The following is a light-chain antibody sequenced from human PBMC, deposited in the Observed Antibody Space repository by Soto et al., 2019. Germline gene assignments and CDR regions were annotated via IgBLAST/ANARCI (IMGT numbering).Light chain of an antibody. V-gene: IGKV3-11*01. CDR2: DAS. CDR3: QQRSNWPSIT. J-gene: IGKJ5*01. CDR1: QSVSSY. Sequence: EMVLTQCPATLSLSPGERATLSCRASQSVSSYLAWYQQKPGQAPRLLIYDASNRATGIPARFSGSGSGTDFTLTISSLEPEDFAVYYCQQRSNWPSITFGQGTRLEIK.